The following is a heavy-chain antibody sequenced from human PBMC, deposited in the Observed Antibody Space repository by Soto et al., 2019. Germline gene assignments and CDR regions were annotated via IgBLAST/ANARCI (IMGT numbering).Heavy chain of an antibody. CDR3: AKGKHRYGFFDY. CDR1: GFTFSSYG. CDR2: ISYDGSNK. V-gene: IGHV3-30*18. J-gene: IGHJ4*02. D-gene: IGHD3-10*01. Sequence: PGGSLRLSCAASGFTFSSYGMHWVRQAPGKGLEWVAVISYDGSNKYYADSVKGRFTISRDNSKNTLYLQMNSLRAEDTAVYYCAKGKHRYGFFDYWGQGTLVTVSS.